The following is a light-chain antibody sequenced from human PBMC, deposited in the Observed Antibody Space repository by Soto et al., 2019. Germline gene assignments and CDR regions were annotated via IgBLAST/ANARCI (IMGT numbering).Light chain of an antibody. CDR3: QQYNNWPKWT. CDR2: GAS. Sequence: EIVMTQSPASLSLSPGDRATLSCWASQSVSSNLAWYQQRPGQAPRLLIYGASTRATGIPARFSGSGSETEFTLPIHSLQSEGFSVYYCQQYNNWPKWTFGQGTKVDIK. J-gene: IGKJ1*01. CDR1: QSVSSN. V-gene: IGKV3-15*01.